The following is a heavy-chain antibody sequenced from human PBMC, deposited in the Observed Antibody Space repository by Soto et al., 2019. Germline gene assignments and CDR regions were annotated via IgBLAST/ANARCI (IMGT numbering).Heavy chain of an antibody. J-gene: IGHJ5*02. V-gene: IGHV4-59*01. CDR3: ARADPYGSGSYRWYNWFDP. D-gene: IGHD3-10*01. CDR1: GGSSSSYY. CDR2: IYYSGST. Sequence: PSETLSLTCTVSGGSSSSYYWSWIRQPPGKGLEWIGYIYYSGSTNYNPSLKSRVTISVDTSKNQFSLKLSSVTAADTAVYYCARADPYGSGSYRWYNWFDPWGQGTLVTVSS.